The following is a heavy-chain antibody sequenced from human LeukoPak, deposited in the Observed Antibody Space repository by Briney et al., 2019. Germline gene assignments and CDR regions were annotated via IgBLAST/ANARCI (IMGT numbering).Heavy chain of an antibody. Sequence: ASVKVSCKASGYTFTGHYVHWVRQAPGQGLEWMGRIHPNSGGTNYAQKFQGRVTITRDTSASTAYMELSSLRSEDTAVYYCARDSSLLWFGEYYFDYWGQGTLVTVSS. CDR1: GYTFTGHY. D-gene: IGHD3-10*01. J-gene: IGHJ4*02. CDR3: ARDSSLLWFGEYYFDY. V-gene: IGHV1-2*06. CDR2: IHPNSGGT.